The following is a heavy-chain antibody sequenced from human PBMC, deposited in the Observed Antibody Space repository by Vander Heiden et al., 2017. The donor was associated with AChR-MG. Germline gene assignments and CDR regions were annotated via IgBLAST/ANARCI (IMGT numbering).Heavy chain of an antibody. D-gene: IGHD6-25*01. CDR3: ARDFLRRKYYYGMDV. CDR2: ISSSSSYI. Sequence: EVQLVESGGGLVKPGGSLRLSCAASGFTFSSYSMNWGRQAPGKGLEWVASISSSSSYIYYADSVKGRFTISRDNAKNSLYLQMNSLRAEDTAVYYCARDFLRRKYYYGMDVWGQGTTVTVSS. J-gene: IGHJ6*02. V-gene: IGHV3-21*01. CDR1: GFTFSSYS.